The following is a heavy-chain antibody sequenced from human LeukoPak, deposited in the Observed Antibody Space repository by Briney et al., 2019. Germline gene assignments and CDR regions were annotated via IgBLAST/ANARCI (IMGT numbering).Heavy chain of an antibody. D-gene: IGHD6-13*01. Sequence: GGSLRLSCEASGFSIGSYWMTWVRQAPGKGLEWVANVKEDGSEKYYVDSVKGRFTISRDNAKNSLYLQMNSLRAEDTAVYYCARGGSSLRDWFYPWGQGTLVTVSS. CDR1: GFSIGSYW. CDR2: VKEDGSEK. J-gene: IGHJ5*02. CDR3: ARGGSSLRDWFYP. V-gene: IGHV3-7*03.